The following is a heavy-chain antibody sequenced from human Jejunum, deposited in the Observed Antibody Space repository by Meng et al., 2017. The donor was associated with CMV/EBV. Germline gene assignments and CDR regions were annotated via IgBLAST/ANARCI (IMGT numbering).Heavy chain of an antibody. J-gene: IGHJ4*02. Sequence: YTFSAYYIHWPRQAPGQGLQWMGWIDNYSGDTKYAQKFQGRATMTRDTSISTAYMEVSRLTSDDTAVYYCARVSGQGIRTSVFEYWGQGTLVTVSS. CDR2: IDNYSGDT. V-gene: IGHV1-2*02. CDR1: YTFSAYY. CDR3: ARVSGQGIRTSVFEY. D-gene: IGHD2-2*01.